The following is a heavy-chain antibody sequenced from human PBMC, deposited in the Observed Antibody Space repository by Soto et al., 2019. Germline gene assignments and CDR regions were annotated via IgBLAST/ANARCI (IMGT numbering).Heavy chain of an antibody. CDR1: GFTFSSYG. D-gene: IGHD6-19*01. CDR2: ISYDGSNK. CDR3: AKDLSWSSGWTGSDY. V-gene: IGHV3-30*18. Sequence: GGSLRLSCAASGFTFSSYGMHWVRQAPGKGLEWVAVISYDGSNKYYADSVKGRFTISRDNSKNTLYLQMNSLRAEDTAVYYCAKDLSWSSGWTGSDYWGQGTLVTVSS. J-gene: IGHJ4*02.